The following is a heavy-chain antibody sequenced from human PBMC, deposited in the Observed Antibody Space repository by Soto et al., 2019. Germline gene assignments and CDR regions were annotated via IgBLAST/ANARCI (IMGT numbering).Heavy chain of an antibody. D-gene: IGHD3-3*01. CDR1: GFTFSSYA. Sequence: LRLSCAASGFTFSSYAMSWVRQAPWKGLEWVSAISGSGGSTYYADSVKGRFTISRDNSKNTLYLQMNSLRAEDTAVYYCAKDGPPRSITIFGVVDYWGQGTLVTVSS. CDR3: AKDGPPRSITIFGVVDY. CDR2: ISGSGGST. V-gene: IGHV3-23*01. J-gene: IGHJ4*02.